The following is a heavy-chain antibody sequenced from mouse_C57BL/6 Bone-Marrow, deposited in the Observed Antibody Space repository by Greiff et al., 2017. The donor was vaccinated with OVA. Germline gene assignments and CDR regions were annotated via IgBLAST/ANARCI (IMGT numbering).Heavy chain of an antibody. J-gene: IGHJ4*01. CDR3: TRPYDGYYDYAMDY. CDR1: GFTFSDAW. Sequence: EVQLMESGGGLVQPGGSMKLSCAASGFTFSDAWMDWVRQSPEKGLEWVAEIRNKANNHATYYAESVKGRFTISRDDSKSSVYLQMNSLRAEDTGIYYCTRPYDGYYDYAMDYWGQGTSVTVSS. V-gene: IGHV6-6*01. CDR2: IRNKANNHAT. D-gene: IGHD2-3*01.